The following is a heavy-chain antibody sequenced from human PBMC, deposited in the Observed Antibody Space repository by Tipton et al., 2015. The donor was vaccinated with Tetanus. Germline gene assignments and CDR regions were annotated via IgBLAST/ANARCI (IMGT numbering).Heavy chain of an antibody. V-gene: IGHV4-59*01. CDR2: IYYSGNT. D-gene: IGHD3-10*01. CDR3: GGFRQGFGGPLGY. CDR1: GGSISYYY. Sequence: TLSLTCSVFGGSISYYYWSWIRQPPGKGLEWIGHIYYSGNTNYSPSLRSRVTISVDTSKNQFSLKLSSVTAAETAVYYGGGFRQGFGGPLGYWGQGTLVTVSS. J-gene: IGHJ4*02.